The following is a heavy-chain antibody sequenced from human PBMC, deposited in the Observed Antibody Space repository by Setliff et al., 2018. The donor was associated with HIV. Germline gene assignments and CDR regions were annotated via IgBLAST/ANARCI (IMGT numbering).Heavy chain of an antibody. J-gene: IGHJ4*02. CDR1: GDSISGVSYS. CDR2: MNSGGNT. CDR3: ARGGSYDTFDY. V-gene: IGHV4-39*01. Sequence: SETLSLTCTVSGDSISGVSYSWGWIRQPPGKGLEWIGYMNSGGNTYYKPSPKSRVTMSVVSSKNQFSLMVNSVTAADTAVYYCARGGSYDTFDYWGQGTLVTVSS. D-gene: IGHD3-22*01.